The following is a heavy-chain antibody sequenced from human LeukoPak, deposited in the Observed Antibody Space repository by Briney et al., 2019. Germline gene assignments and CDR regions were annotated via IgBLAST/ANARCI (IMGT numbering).Heavy chain of an antibody. Sequence: PGGSLRLSCAASGFTFSSYAMHWVRQAPGKGLEWVAVISYDGSNKYYADSVKGRFTISRDNSKNTLYLQMNSLRAEDTAVYYCARVGFQYSSSWYGLDYWGQGTLVTVSS. CDR1: GFTFSSYA. V-gene: IGHV3-30-3*01. J-gene: IGHJ4*02. D-gene: IGHD6-13*01. CDR3: ARVGFQYSSSWYGLDY. CDR2: ISYDGSNK.